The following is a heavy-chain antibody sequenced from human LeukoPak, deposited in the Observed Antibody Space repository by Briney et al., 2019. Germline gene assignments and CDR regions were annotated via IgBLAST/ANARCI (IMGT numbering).Heavy chain of an antibody. J-gene: IGHJ4*02. D-gene: IGHD3-22*01. CDR1: GYTFTNYY. CDR3: VRSSGRSKFDY. V-gene: IGHV1-2*02. CDR2: INPKNGGT. Sequence: ASVKVSCKASGYTFTNYYIHWVRQAPGQGLEWMGWINPKNGGTKYPQNFQGRVTMTRDTSLSTAYMELSELRFDDTAMYYCVRSSGRSKFDYWGQGTLVTVSS.